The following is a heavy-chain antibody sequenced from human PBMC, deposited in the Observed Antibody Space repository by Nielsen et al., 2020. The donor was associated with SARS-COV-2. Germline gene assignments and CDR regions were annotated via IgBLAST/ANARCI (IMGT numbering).Heavy chain of an antibody. D-gene: IGHD3-3*01. J-gene: IGHJ4*02. Sequence: LSLTCAASGFTFSSYEMNWVRQAPGKGLEWVSYISSSGSTIYYADSVKGRFTISRENAKNSLYLQMNSLRAGDTAVYYCARGRYYDFWSGYYYFDYWGQGTLVTVSS. CDR2: ISSSGSTI. CDR3: ARGRYYDFWSGYYYFDY. V-gene: IGHV3-48*03. CDR1: GFTFSSYE.